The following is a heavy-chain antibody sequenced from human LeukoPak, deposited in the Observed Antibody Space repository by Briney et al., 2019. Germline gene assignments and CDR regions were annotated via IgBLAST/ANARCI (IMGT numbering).Heavy chain of an antibody. Sequence: SETLSLTCTVSGGSISSGGYYWSWIRQPPGKGLEWIGYIYYSGSINYNPSLKSRVTISVDTSKNQFSLKLSSVTAADTAVYYCASALLEWSPRAFDIWGQGTMVTVSS. CDR1: GGSISSGGYY. CDR2: IYYSGSI. D-gene: IGHD3-3*01. V-gene: IGHV4-61*08. J-gene: IGHJ3*02. CDR3: ASALLEWSPRAFDI.